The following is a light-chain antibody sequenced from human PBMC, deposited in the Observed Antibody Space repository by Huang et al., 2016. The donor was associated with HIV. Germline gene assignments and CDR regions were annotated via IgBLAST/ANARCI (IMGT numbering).Light chain of an antibody. CDR2: GAS. J-gene: IGKJ4*01. CDR1: QSVNSH. CDR3: QQYNNWPPLT. Sequence: EIVMTQSPATLSVSPGERATLSCRASQSVNSHLAWYQQKPGQAPRLLIYGASTRATGIPARFSGSESGTEFTLTISSLQSEDFAVYYCQQYNNWPPLTFGGGTKVEIK. V-gene: IGKV3-15*01.